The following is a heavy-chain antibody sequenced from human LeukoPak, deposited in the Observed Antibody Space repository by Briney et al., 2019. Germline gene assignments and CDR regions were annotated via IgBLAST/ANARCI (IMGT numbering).Heavy chain of an antibody. D-gene: IGHD1-1*01. CDR3: ARVITKNRNYYFDY. Sequence: GASVKVSCKASGYTFTGYYMHWVRQAPGQGLEWMGWINPNSGGTNYAQKFQGRVTMTRDTSISTAYMELSRLRSDDTAVYYCARVITKNRNYYFDYWGQGTLVTVSS. V-gene: IGHV1-2*02. J-gene: IGHJ4*02. CDR1: GYTFTGYY. CDR2: INPNSGGT.